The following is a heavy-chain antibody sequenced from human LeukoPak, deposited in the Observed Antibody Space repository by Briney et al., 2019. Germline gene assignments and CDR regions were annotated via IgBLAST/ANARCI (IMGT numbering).Heavy chain of an antibody. CDR2: IYYSGST. Sequence: PSETLSLTCTVSGDSISSYYWSWIRQPPGKGLEWIGYIYYSGSTNYNPSLKSRVTISVDTSKNQFSLKLSSVTAADTAVYYRAREAGTASLDYWGQGTLVTVSS. CDR1: GDSISSYY. V-gene: IGHV4-59*01. J-gene: IGHJ4*02. D-gene: IGHD2-21*02. CDR3: AREAGTASLDY.